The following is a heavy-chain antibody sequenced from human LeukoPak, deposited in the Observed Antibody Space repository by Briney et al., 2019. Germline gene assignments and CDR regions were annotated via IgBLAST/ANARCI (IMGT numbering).Heavy chain of an antibody. CDR1: GFTFGDYD. V-gene: IGHV3-13*01. CDR3: ARLYSSGRYANAFDT. D-gene: IGHD6-19*01. CDR2: IRSIGDR. Sequence: PGGSLRLSCEASGFTFGDYDMHWVRQATGKGLEWVSAIRSIGDRFYSGSVKGRFTISRENAKNTFYLEMNGLRVGDTAVYYCARLYSSGRYANAFDTWGQGTVVTVSS. J-gene: IGHJ3*02.